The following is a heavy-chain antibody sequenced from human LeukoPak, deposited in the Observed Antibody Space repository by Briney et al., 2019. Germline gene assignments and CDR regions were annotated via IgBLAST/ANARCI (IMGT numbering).Heavy chain of an antibody. Sequence: PGGSLKLSCAASDFTFSGSAMHWVRQASGKGLEWVGRIRSKTNTYATVYAASVNGRFTISRDDSKNTAYLQMNSLETEDTAVYYCTTTAAKADNYYYAMDVWGKGTTVTVSS. J-gene: IGHJ6*04. CDR3: TTTAAKADNYYYAMDV. CDR2: IRSKTNTYAT. D-gene: IGHD1-26*01. CDR1: DFTFSGSA. V-gene: IGHV3-73*01.